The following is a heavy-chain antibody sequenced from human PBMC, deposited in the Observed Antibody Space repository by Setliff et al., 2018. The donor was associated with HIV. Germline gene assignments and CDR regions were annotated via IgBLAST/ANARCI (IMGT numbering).Heavy chain of an antibody. D-gene: IGHD3-16*01. CDR1: GGSISGFH. CDR2: IYTGGST. CDR3: ARELGASPHDVFDI. V-gene: IGHV4-4*08. J-gene: IGHJ3*02. Sequence: PSETLSLTCTVSGGSISGFHWSWIRQSTGKGLEWIGYIYTGGSTNYNPSLKSRVTISVDTSKSQLSLKLNSVTAADTAVYYCARELGASPHDVFDIWGQGTMVTVSS.